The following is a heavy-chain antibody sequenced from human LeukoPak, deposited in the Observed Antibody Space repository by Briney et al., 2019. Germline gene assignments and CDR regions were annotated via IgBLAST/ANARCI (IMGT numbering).Heavy chain of an antibody. D-gene: IGHD3-22*01. Sequence: SETLSLTCTVSGGSISSYYWSWIRQPPGKGLEWIGYIYYSGSTNYNPSLKSRVTISVDTSKNQFSLKLSPVTAADTAVYYCARHRTYYYDSSEDYFDYWGQGTLVTVSS. V-gene: IGHV4-59*08. CDR2: IYYSGST. CDR3: ARHRTYYYDSSEDYFDY. CDR1: GGSISSYY. J-gene: IGHJ4*02.